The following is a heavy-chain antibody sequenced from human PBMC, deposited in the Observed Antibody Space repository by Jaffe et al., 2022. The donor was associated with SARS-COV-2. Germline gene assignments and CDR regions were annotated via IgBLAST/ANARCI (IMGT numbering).Heavy chain of an antibody. Sequence: EVQLVESGGGLVQPGGSLRLSCAASGFTFSTYWMHWVRQAPGKGLVWVSRISSDGSSTNYADSVKGRFTISRDNAKNTLYLQMNSLRAEDTAVYYCARGVTVAGTTPLEHWGQGTLVAVSS. D-gene: IGHD6-19*01. CDR3: ARGVTVAGTTPLEH. CDR2: ISSDGSST. CDR1: GFTFSTYW. V-gene: IGHV3-74*01. J-gene: IGHJ1*01.